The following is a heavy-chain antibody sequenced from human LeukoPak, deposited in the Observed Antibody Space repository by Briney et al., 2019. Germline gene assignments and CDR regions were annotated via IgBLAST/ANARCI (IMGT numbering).Heavy chain of an antibody. D-gene: IGHD3-9*01. CDR3: ARVFLSGWDY. CDR2: IKQDGSEK. Sequence: PSETLSLTCAVYGMSFSGYYWSWVRQAPGKGLEWVANIKQDGSEKYYVDSVKGRFTISRDNAKNSLYLQMNSLRAEDTAVYYCARVFLSGWDYWGQGTLVTVSS. J-gene: IGHJ4*02. CDR1: GMSFSGYY. V-gene: IGHV3-7*01.